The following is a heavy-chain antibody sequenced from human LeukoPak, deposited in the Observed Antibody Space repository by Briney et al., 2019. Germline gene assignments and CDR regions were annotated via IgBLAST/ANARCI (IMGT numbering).Heavy chain of an antibody. CDR2: INPTGGST. Sequence: ASVKVSCKASGYTFTSYYMHWVRQAPGEGLEWMGIINPTGGSTSYAQKFQGRVTMTRDTSTSTVYMELRSLRSDDTAVYYCARDRLHYDSSGYYRRWCGPFDYWGQGTLVTVSS. D-gene: IGHD3-22*01. CDR3: ARDRLHYDSSGYYRRWCGPFDY. J-gene: IGHJ4*02. CDR1: GYTFTSYY. V-gene: IGHV1-46*01.